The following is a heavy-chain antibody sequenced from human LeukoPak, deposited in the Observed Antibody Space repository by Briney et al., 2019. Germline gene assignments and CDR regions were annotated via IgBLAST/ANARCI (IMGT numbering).Heavy chain of an antibody. J-gene: IGHJ4*02. CDR3: ARNPSQERYQAYYFDY. V-gene: IGHV1-2*02. CDR2: INPNSGGP. Sequence: ASVKVSCKASGYTFTGYYMHWVRQAPGQGLEWMGWINPNSGGPNYAQKFQGRVTMTRDTSISTAYMELSRLRSDDTAVYYCARNPSQERYQAYYFDYWGQGTLVTVSS. CDR1: GYTFTGYY. D-gene: IGHD2-2*01.